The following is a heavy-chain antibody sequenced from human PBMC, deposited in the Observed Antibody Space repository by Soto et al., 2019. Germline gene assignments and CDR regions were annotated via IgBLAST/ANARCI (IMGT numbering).Heavy chain of an antibody. CDR1: GFTFSSYA. D-gene: IGHD2-2*01. V-gene: IGHV3-23*01. CDR2: ISGSGGST. CDR3: ARVPKGYCSSTSCYDPYYFDY. J-gene: IGHJ4*02. Sequence: GGSLRLSCAASGFTFSSYAMNWVRQAPGKGLEWVSVISGSGGSTYYADSVKGRFTISRDNAKNSLYLQMNSLRAEDTAMYYSARVPKGYCSSTSCYDPYYFDYWGQGTLVTVSS.